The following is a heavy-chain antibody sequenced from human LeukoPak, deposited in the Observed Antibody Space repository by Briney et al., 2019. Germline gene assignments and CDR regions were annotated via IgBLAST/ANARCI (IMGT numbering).Heavy chain of an antibody. J-gene: IGHJ1*01. Sequence: SVKVSCKASGGTFSSYAISWVRQAPGQGLEWMGRIIPILGIANYAQKFQGRVTITAHKSTSTAYMELSSVRSEDPAVYYCGLATSYYLFQHWGQGTLVTVSS. D-gene: IGHD5-24*01. CDR1: GGTFSSYA. V-gene: IGHV1-69*04. CDR2: IIPILGIA. CDR3: GLATSYYLFQH.